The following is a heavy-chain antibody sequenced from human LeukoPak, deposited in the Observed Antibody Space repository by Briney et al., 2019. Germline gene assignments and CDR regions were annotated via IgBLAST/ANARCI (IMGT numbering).Heavy chain of an antibody. CDR1: GFTFSSYA. D-gene: IGHD2-8*01. J-gene: IGHJ6*03. CDR3: ANGNRCTSPNCLGYYYFYMDV. Sequence: GGSLRLSCAASGFTFSSYAMTWVRQAPWRGLESVSGFSGSGGTTYYADSVKGRFTISRDNSKYTLYLQMNSLRAEDTAVYYCANGNRCTSPNCLGYYYFYMDVWGKGTTVTVSS. V-gene: IGHV3-23*01. CDR2: FSGSGGTT.